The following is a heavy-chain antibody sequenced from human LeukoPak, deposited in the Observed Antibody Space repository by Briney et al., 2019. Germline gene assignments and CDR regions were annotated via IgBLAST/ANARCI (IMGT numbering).Heavy chain of an antibody. CDR3: ARNGDQDYCDH. J-gene: IGHJ4*02. CDR1: GGSISGYY. CDR2: IHYSGST. V-gene: IGHV4-59*01. D-gene: IGHD4-17*01. Sequence: SETLSLTCTVSGGSISGYYWGWIRQPPGKGLEWMGYIHYSGSTDYNPSLKSRVTISVDTSKNQFSLTLSSVTAADTAVYYCARNGDQDYCDHWGQGTLVTVSS.